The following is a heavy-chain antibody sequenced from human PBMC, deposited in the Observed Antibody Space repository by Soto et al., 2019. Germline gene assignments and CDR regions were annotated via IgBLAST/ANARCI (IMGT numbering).Heavy chain of an antibody. J-gene: IGHJ6*02. CDR1: NGSISSGGYS. CDR2: IYPPGKT. V-gene: IGHV4-30-2*01. Sequence: SETLSLTCTVSNGSISSGGYSWSWIRQTPGKGLEWIGYIYPPGKTYYNPSLKNRATLSIDTSQNQFSLQLTSVTAADTAVYYCARAPPGPAPRWGVWGHGTTVTVSS. CDR3: ARAPPGPAPRWGV. D-gene: IGHD3-16*01.